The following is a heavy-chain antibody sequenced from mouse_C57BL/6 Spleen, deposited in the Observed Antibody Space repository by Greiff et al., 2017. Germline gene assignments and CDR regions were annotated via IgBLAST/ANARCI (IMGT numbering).Heavy chain of an antibody. J-gene: IGHJ4*01. Sequence: VQLVESGAELVKPGASVKISCKASGYAFSSYWMNWVKQRPGKGLEWIGQIYPGDGDTNYNGKFKGKATLTADKSSSTAYMQLSSLTSEDSAVYFCARSRFYAYDYAMDYWGQGTSVTVSS. CDR1: GYAFSSYW. CDR3: ARSRFYAYDYAMDY. CDR2: IYPGDGDT. V-gene: IGHV1-80*01. D-gene: IGHD2-2*01.